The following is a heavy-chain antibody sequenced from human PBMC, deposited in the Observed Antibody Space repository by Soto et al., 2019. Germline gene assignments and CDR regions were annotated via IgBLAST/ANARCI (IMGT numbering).Heavy chain of an antibody. J-gene: IGHJ5*02. CDR3: AKDLLETYYYDSSGYQP. D-gene: IGHD3-22*01. Sequence: PGGSLGLSCAASGFTFSSYAMSWVRRAPGKGLEWVSAISGSGGSTYYADSVKGRFTISRDNSKNTLYLQMNSLRAEDTAVYYCAKDLLETYYYDSSGYQPWGQGT. V-gene: IGHV3-23*01. CDR2: ISGSGGST. CDR1: GFTFSSYA.